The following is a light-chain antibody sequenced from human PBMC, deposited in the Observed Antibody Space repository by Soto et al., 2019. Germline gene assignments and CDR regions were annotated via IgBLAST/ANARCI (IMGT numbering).Light chain of an antibody. Sequence: QSALTQPASVSGSPGQSITISCTGTSSDVGGYNYVSWYQHHPGKAPKLVIHEVSDRPSGISNRFSGSKYGNTASLTISGLQAEEEDDYYCSSYTTATTYVFGTGTKLTVL. CDR1: SSDVGGYNY. J-gene: IGLJ1*01. CDR3: SSYTTATTYV. V-gene: IGLV2-14*01. CDR2: EVS.